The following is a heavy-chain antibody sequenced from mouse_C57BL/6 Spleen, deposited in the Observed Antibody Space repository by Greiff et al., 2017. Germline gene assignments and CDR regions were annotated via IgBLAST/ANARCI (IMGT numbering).Heavy chain of an antibody. CDR3: AKLYDGRYFDV. J-gene: IGHJ1*03. Sequence: VQLQQSGPELVKPGASVKIPCKASGYTFTDYNMDWVKQSHGKSLEWIGDINPNNGGTIYNQKFKGKATLTVDKSSSTAYMELRSLTSEDTAVYYCAKLYDGRYFDVWGTGTTVTVSS. CDR1: GYTFTDYN. CDR2: INPNNGGT. D-gene: IGHD2-12*01. V-gene: IGHV1-18*01.